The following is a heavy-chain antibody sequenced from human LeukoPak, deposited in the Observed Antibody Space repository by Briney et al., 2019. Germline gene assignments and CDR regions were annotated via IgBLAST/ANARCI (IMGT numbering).Heavy chain of an antibody. CDR3: ARQNIVVVVAATPGAFDI. V-gene: IGHV4-38-2*01. CDR1: DYSIRSGYY. CDR2: LYHSGSA. Sequence: SETLSLTCDVSDYSIRSGYYWGWIRQPPGKGREWIGSLYHSGSAYYSPSLKSRVTISLDTSNNELSLRLSSVTAADTAIYYCARQNIVVVVAATPGAFDIWGQGTLVTVSS. J-gene: IGHJ3*02. D-gene: IGHD2-15*01.